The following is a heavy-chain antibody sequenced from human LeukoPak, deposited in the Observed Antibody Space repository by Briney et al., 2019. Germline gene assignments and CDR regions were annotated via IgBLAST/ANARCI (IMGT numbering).Heavy chain of an antibody. J-gene: IGHJ6*03. V-gene: IGHV3-48*01. CDR2: ISSSSSTI. D-gene: IGHD2-2*01. CDR1: GFTFSSYS. Sequence: GGSLRLSCAASGFTFSSYSMNWVRQAPGKGLEWVSYISSSSSTIYYADSVKGRFTISRDNAKNSLYLQMNSLRAEDTAVYYCARVGVVVPAAADTASAHYYYMDVWGKGTTVTVSS. CDR3: ARVGVVVPAAADTASAHYYYMDV.